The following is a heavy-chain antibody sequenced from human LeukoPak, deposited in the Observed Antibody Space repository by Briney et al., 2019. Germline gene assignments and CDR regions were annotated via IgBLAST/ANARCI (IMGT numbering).Heavy chain of an antibody. Sequence: SETLSLTCTVSGGSISSYYWSWIRQPPGKGLEWIGYIYYSGSTNYNPSLKSRVTISVDTSKNQFSLKLSSVTAADTAVYYCARGDDYYDSSGPDAFDIWGQGTTVTVSS. CDR1: GGSISSYY. CDR3: ARGDDYYDSSGPDAFDI. V-gene: IGHV4-59*01. CDR2: IYYSGST. D-gene: IGHD3-22*01. J-gene: IGHJ3*02.